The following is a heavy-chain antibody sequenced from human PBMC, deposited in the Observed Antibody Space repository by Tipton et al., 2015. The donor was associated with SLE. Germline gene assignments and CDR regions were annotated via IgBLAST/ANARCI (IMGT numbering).Heavy chain of an antibody. CDR2: IRYDGSNK. CDR1: GFTFSSYG. V-gene: IGHV3-30*02. Sequence: SLRLSCAASGFTFSSYGMHWVRQAPGKGLEWVAFIRYDGSNKYYADSVKGRFTISRDNSKNTLYLQMNSLRAEDTAVYYCAKATGTHTIDAFDIWGQGTMVTVSS. CDR3: AKATGTHTIDAFDI. D-gene: IGHD1-1*01. J-gene: IGHJ3*02.